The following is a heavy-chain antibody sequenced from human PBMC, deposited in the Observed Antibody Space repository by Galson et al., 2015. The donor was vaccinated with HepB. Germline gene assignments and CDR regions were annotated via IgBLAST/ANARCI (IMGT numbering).Heavy chain of an antibody. D-gene: IGHD6-13*01. CDR1: GFTFSSYS. Sequence: SLRLSCAASGFTFSSYSMNWVRQAPGRGLEWVSSITSISTYIYYADSVKGRFTISRDNAKNSLYLQMNSLRAEDTAVYYCARGYSSSWDGFDYWGQGTLVTVSS. CDR3: ARGYSSSWDGFDY. CDR2: ITSISTYI. J-gene: IGHJ4*02. V-gene: IGHV3-21*01.